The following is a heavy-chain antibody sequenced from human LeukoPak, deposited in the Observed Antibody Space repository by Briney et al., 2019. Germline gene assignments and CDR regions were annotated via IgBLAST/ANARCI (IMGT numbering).Heavy chain of an antibody. J-gene: IGHJ4*02. CDR3: ARVIAVAGELDY. V-gene: IGHV4-4*07. Sequence: PSETLSLTCTVSGGSISSYYWSWIRQPAGKGLEWIGRIYTSGSTNYNPSLKSRVTISVDKSKNQFSLKLSSVTAADTAVYYCARVIAVAGELDYWGQGTLATVSS. D-gene: IGHD6-19*01. CDR2: IYTSGST. CDR1: GGSISSYY.